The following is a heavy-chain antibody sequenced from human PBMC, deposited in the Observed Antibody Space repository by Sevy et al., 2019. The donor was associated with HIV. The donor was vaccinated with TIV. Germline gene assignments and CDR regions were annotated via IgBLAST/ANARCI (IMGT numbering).Heavy chain of an antibody. CDR2: IIPIFGTA. CDR3: ARAADYSSHYYYYYMDV. Sequence: ASVKVSCKASGGTFSSYAISWVRQAPGQGLEWMGGIIPIFGTANYAQKFQGRVTIIADESTSTAYMELSSLRSEDTAVYYCARAADYSSHYYYYYMDVWGKGTTVTVSS. V-gene: IGHV1-69*13. J-gene: IGHJ6*03. CDR1: GGTFSSYA. D-gene: IGHD4-4*01.